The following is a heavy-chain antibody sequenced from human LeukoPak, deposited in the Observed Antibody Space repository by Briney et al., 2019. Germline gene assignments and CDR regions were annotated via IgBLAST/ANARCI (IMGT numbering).Heavy chain of an antibody. D-gene: IGHD2-2*01. CDR1: GFTFSSYD. Sequence: GGSLRLSCAASGFTFSSYDMSWVRQAPGKGLEWVTTLRSSGGSTYYADSVKGRFTISRDNSKNTLYLQMNSLRAEDTAVYYCAREVISTPSYFDYWGQGILVTVSS. V-gene: IGHV3-23*01. CDR3: AREVISTPSYFDY. J-gene: IGHJ4*02. CDR2: LRSSGGST.